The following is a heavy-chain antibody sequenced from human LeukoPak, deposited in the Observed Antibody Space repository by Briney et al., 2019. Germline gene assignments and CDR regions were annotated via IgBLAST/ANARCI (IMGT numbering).Heavy chain of an antibody. CDR1: GGSISSYY. D-gene: IGHD3-3*01. CDR2: IYYSGST. V-gene: IGHV4-59*08. CDR3: ARLGRNYDFWSGYSPQYYFDY. J-gene: IGHJ4*02. Sequence: SETLSLTCTVSGGSISSYYWSWIRQPPGKGLEWIGYIYYSGSTNYNPSLKSRVTISVDTSKNQFSLKLSSVTAADTAVYYCARLGRNYDFWSGYSPQYYFDYWGQGTLVTVSS.